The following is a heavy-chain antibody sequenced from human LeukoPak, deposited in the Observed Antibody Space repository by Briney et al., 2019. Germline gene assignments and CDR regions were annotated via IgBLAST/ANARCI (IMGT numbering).Heavy chain of an antibody. CDR2: IYYSGST. J-gene: IGHJ4*02. CDR3: ARHSSGYLSYFDY. V-gene: IGHV4-59*08. D-gene: IGHD3-22*01. Sequence: SETLSLTCTVSGGSISSYHWSWIRQPPGKGLEWIGYIYYSGSTHYNPSLKSRVTISLDTSKNQFSLKVSSVTAADTAVYYCARHSSGYLSYFDYWGQGTLVPVSS. CDR1: GGSISSYH.